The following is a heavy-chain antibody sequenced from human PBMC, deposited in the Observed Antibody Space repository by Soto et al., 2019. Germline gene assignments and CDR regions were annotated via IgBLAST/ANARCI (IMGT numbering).Heavy chain of an antibody. Sequence: QVQLQESGPGLVKPSQTLSLTCTVSGDSITSGDHSWSWVRQAPGKGLEWIGYIFYTGSTYSSPSRRDRVSMTVHTPNNRFPLNLKSVTAADAAVYFCARGSGSLVRGILDRWGQGTLVSVSS. V-gene: IGHV4-30-4*01. CDR2: IFYTGST. CDR1: GDSITSGDHS. J-gene: IGHJ5*02. D-gene: IGHD3-10*01. CDR3: ARGSGSLVRGILDR.